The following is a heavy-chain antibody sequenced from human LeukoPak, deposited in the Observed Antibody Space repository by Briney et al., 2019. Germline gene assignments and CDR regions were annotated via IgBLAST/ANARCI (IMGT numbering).Heavy chain of an antibody. D-gene: IGHD4-11*01. V-gene: IGHV3-23*01. J-gene: IGHJ4*02. CDR1: GFNFKDYD. CDR2: ISARGVST. Sequence: GRSLRLSCAASGFNFKDYDMTWVRQPPGKGLEWVASISARGVSTNYAESVRGRFTISRDNSNRVVYLRMNSLRREDTAVYYCARSKNYSNYHLDYWGQGTRVIVSS. CDR3: ARSKNYSNYHLDY.